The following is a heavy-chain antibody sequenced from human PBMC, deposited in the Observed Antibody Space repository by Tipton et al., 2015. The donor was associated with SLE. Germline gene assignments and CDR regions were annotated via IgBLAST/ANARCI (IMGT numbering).Heavy chain of an antibody. CDR2: MFYSGRT. V-gene: IGHV4-39*07. D-gene: IGHD5-12*01. Sequence: TLSLTCTVSGGSISSSIDFGGWIRQPPGKGLEWIGSMFYSGRTYYNPSLKSRVTVSVDTSKNQFSLRLTSVTAADTAVYYCARGGVGGYDYLDYWGQGTLVTVSS. CDR3: ARGGVGGYDYLDY. CDR1: GGSISSSIDF. J-gene: IGHJ4*02.